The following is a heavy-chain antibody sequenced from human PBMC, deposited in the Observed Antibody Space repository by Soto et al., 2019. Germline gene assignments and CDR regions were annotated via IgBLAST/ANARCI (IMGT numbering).Heavy chain of an antibody. Sequence: SETLSLTCAVSGGSISSSNWWSWVRQPPGKGLEWVGEIYHSGSTSYNPSLKSRVTISVDKSKNQFSLKLRSVTAADTVVYYCASARYSGSYFDYWGQGTLVTVSS. CDR1: GGSISSSNW. V-gene: IGHV4-4*02. J-gene: IGHJ4*02. CDR3: ASARYSGSYFDY. CDR2: IYHSGST. D-gene: IGHD1-26*01.